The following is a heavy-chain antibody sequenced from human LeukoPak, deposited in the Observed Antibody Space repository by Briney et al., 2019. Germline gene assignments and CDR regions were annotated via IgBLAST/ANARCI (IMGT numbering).Heavy chain of an antibody. CDR1: GGSISSSSYY. CDR2: IYYSGST. CDR3: ARGAVLRYFDWLLKPFDY. Sequence: SETLSLTCTVSGGSISSSSYYWGWIRQPPGKGLEWIGSIYYSGSTYYNPSLKSRVTISVDTSKNQFSLKLSSVTAADTAVYYCARGAVLRYFDWLLKPFDYWGQGTLVTVSS. V-gene: IGHV4-39*07. D-gene: IGHD3-9*01. J-gene: IGHJ4*02.